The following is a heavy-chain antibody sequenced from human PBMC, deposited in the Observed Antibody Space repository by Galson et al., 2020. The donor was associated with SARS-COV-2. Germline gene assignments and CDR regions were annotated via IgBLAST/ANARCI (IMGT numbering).Heavy chain of an antibody. D-gene: IGHD3-22*01. CDR2: IYYSGRT. J-gene: IGHJ5*02. Sequence: SETLSLTCTVSGGSISSSSYYWGWIRQPPGKGLEWIGSIYYSGRTYYNPSLKSRVTISVDTSKNQFSLKLSSVTAADTAVYYCARVITMIVVVHRGDWFDPWGQGTLVTVSS. V-gene: IGHV4-39*07. CDR1: GGSISSSSYY. CDR3: ARVITMIVVVHRGDWFDP.